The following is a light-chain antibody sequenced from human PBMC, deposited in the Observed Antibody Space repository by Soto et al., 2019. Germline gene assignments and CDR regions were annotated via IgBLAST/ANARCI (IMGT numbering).Light chain of an antibody. J-gene: IGKJ3*01. Sequence: EIVLTQSPGTLSLSPGERATLSCRASQTISSSFLAWYQQKPGQAPRLLIYRASRRAPGIPDRFSGSGSWTDFTLTISRPEPEDVAVYYCHQFGSSPLDTFGPGTKVEIK. CDR3: HQFGSSPLDT. V-gene: IGKV3-20*01. CDR1: QTISSSF. CDR2: RAS.